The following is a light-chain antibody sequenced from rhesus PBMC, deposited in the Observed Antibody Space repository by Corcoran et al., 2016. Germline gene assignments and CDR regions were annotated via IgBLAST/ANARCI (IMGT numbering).Light chain of an antibody. V-gene: IGKV1-22*01. Sequence: DIQMTQSPSSLSASVGDKVTITCRASQGISSWLSWYQQKPGKAPKLLISKASSLQGGGPSRFGGSGAGKDFNLTISSLQPEDFGSYYCLKYDSSPYIFGQGTKVEIK. CDR1: QGISSW. CDR2: KAS. J-gene: IGKJ2*01. CDR3: LKYDSSPYI.